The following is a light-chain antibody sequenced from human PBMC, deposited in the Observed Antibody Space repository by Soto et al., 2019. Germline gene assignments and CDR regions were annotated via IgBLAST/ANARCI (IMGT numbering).Light chain of an antibody. V-gene: IGKV1-39*01. J-gene: IGKJ2*01. CDR3: QQSYSTPYT. CDR2: TAS. CDR1: HTISIY. Sequence: DIQMTQSPSSLSAAVRDRVTITCRASHTISIYLNWYQQKSGDAPKLLIHTASNLHSGVPSRFSGSGSGTDFTLTITNLQPEDFATYYCQQSYSTPYTFGQGTKLEIK.